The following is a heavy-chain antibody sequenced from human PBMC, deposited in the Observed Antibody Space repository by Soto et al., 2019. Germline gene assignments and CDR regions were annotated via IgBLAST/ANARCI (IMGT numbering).Heavy chain of an antibody. D-gene: IGHD5-18*01. J-gene: IGHJ4*02. CDR1: GGSISSGGYS. CDR3: ARHRYSYGVYYFDY. Sequence: PSETLSLTCAVSGGSISSGGYSWSWIRQPPGKGLEWIGYIYHSGSTNYNPSLTSRVTISVDTSKNQFSLKLSSVTAADTAVYYCARHRYSYGVYYFDYWGQGTLVTVYS. V-gene: IGHV4-30-2*01. CDR2: IYHSGST.